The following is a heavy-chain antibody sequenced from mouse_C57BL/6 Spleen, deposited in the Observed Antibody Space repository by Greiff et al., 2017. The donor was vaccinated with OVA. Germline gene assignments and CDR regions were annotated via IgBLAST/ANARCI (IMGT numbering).Heavy chain of an antibody. Sequence: EVQLQESGPELVKPGDSVKISCKASGYSFTGYFMNWVMQSPGKSLEWIGRINPYNGGTFYNQKFKGKATLTVDKSSSTAHMELRSLTSEDSAVYYCAREADYDCDAWLAYWGQGTLVTVSA. CDR1: GYSFTGYF. CDR2: INPYNGGT. D-gene: IGHD2-4*01. CDR3: AREADYDCDAWLAY. J-gene: IGHJ3*01. V-gene: IGHV1-20*01.